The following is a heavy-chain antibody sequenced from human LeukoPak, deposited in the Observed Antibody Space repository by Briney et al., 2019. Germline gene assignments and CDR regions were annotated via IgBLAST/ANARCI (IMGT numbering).Heavy chain of an antibody. Sequence: SETLSLTCTVSGDSMSSYYWSWIRQPPGEGLEWIGYINYSGSTTYNPSLRSRVTMSVDTSKNQFSLKLTSVTAADTAVYHCARGANYGDYGLDAFDVWGQGTMVTVSS. D-gene: IGHD4-17*01. V-gene: IGHV4-59*01. CDR2: INYSGST. J-gene: IGHJ3*01. CDR1: GDSMSSYY. CDR3: ARGANYGDYGLDAFDV.